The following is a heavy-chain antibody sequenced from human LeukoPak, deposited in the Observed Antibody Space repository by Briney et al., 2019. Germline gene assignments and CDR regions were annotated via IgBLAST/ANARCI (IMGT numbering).Heavy chain of an antibody. CDR2: ISGSGGST. CDR1: GFTFSSYA. Sequence: GGSLRLSCAASGFTFSSYAMSWVRQAPGKGLEWVSAISGSGGSTYYADSVKGRFTISRDNSKNTLYLQMNSLRAEDTAVYYCANYYDSSGCYSFFDYWGQGTLVTASS. CDR3: ANYYDSSGCYSFFDY. V-gene: IGHV3-23*01. D-gene: IGHD3-22*01. J-gene: IGHJ4*02.